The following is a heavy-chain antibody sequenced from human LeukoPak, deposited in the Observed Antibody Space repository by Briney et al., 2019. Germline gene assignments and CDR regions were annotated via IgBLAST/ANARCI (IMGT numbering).Heavy chain of an antibody. D-gene: IGHD4-11*01. CDR3: ARAGSWRLGFDH. CDR2: INAGNGNT. J-gene: IGHJ4*02. CDR1: GYTFTSYA. V-gene: IGHV1-3*01. Sequence: GASVKVSCKASGYTFTSYAMHWVRQAPGQRLEWMGWINAGNGNTKYSQKFQGRVTITRDTSASTAYMELSSLRSEDTAVYYCARAGSWRLGFDHWGQGTLVTVSS.